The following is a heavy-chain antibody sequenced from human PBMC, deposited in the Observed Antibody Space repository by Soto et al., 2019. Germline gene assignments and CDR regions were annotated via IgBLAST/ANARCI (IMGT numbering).Heavy chain of an antibody. D-gene: IGHD1-1*01. Sequence: QVQLVQSGAEVKKPGSSVKVSCKASGGTFSSYAISWVRQAPGQGLEWMGGIIPIFGTANYAQKFQGRVTITADKSTSTAYMELSSLRSEDTAVYYCARDKGWNDRSGYYDYYGMDVWGQGTTVTVSS. CDR3: ARDKGWNDRSGYYDYYGMDV. CDR2: IIPIFGTA. CDR1: GGTFSSYA. V-gene: IGHV1-69*06. J-gene: IGHJ6*02.